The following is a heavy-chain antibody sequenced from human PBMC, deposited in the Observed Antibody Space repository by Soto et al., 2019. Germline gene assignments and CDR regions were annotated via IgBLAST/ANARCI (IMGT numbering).Heavy chain of an antibody. J-gene: IGHJ4*02. Sequence: GGSLRLSCTASGFTFGDYAMSWFRQAPGKGLEWVGFIRSKAYGGTTEYAASVKGRFTISRDDSKSIAYLQMNSLKTEDTAVYYCTRGPSTYYDYVWGSYRYDYFDYWGQGTLVTVSS. D-gene: IGHD3-16*02. CDR2: IRSKAYGGTT. V-gene: IGHV3-49*03. CDR1: GFTFGDYA. CDR3: TRGPSTYYDYVWGSYRYDYFDY.